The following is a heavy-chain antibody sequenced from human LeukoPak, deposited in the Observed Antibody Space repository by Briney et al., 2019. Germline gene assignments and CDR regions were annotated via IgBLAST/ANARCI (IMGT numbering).Heavy chain of an antibody. CDR3: AVEHRGGYRFDY. CDR2: IYYSGST. CDR1: DGSINTYD. Sequence: SETLSLTCTVSDGSINTYDWSWIRQPPGKGLEWIGYIYYSGSTIYNPSLKSRVTISLDTSRNQFSLKLNSATAADMTVYYCAVEHRGGYRFDYWGQGTLVTVSS. D-gene: IGHD3-22*01. V-gene: IGHV4-59*01. J-gene: IGHJ4*02.